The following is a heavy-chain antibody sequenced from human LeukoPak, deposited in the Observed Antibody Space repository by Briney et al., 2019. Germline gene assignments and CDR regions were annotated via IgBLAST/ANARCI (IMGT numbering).Heavy chain of an antibody. CDR3: ARVYHYDFWSGYPSDAFDI. J-gene: IGHJ3*02. D-gene: IGHD3-3*01. CDR1: GGSISSGSDY. Sequence: PSQTLSPTCTVSGGSISSGSDYWSWIRQPAGKGLEWIGRIYTSGSTNYSPSLKSRATISVDTSKNQFSLKLSSVTAADTAVYYCARVYHYDFWSGYPSDAFDIWGQGTMVTVSS. V-gene: IGHV4-61*02. CDR2: IYTSGST.